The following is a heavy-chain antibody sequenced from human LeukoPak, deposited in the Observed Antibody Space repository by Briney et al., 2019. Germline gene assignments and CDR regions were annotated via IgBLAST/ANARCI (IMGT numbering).Heavy chain of an antibody. D-gene: IGHD2-2*01. CDR3: ARDPHCSSTNCPFDY. Sequence: SETLSLTCTVSGGSISSSSYYWGWIRQPPGKGLEWIGSIYYSGSTYYNPSLKSRVTISVDTSKNQFSLRLRSVTAADTAVYYCARDPHCSSTNCPFDYWGQGTLVIVSS. CDR1: GGSISSSSYY. CDR2: IYYSGST. V-gene: IGHV4-39*07. J-gene: IGHJ4*02.